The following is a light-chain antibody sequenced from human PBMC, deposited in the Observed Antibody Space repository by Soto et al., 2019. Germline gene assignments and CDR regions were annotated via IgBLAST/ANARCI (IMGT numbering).Light chain of an antibody. CDR1: SSNVGHES. V-gene: IGLV1-51*01. CDR2: DNY. Sequence: QSVLTQPPSVSAAPGQTVTISCSGSSSNVGHESVSWYQSLPGTAPKLLIYDNYKRPSGIPDRFSGSKSGTSATLGITGLQTGDEADYYCGTWDSTLNVGVFGGGTQVTVL. CDR3: GTWDSTLNVGV. J-gene: IGLJ3*02.